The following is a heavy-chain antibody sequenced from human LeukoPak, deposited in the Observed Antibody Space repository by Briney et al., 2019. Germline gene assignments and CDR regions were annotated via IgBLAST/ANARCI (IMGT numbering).Heavy chain of an antibody. J-gene: IGHJ6*02. V-gene: IGHV4-39*01. Sequence: PSETLSLTCTVSGGSISSSSYYWGWIRQPPGKGLEWIGSIYYSGSTYYNPSLKSRVTISVDTSKSQFSLKLSSVTAADTAVYYCARLAARPVLYYYYGMDVWGQGTTVTVSS. CDR2: IYYSGST. D-gene: IGHD6-6*01. CDR3: ARLAARPVLYYYYGMDV. CDR1: GGSISSSSYY.